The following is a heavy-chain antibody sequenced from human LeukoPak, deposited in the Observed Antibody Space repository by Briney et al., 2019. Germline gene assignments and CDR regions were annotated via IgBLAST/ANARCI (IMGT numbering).Heavy chain of an antibody. Sequence: GGSLRLSCAASGFSVGTKYMNWVRQAPGKGLEWVAILYSGSDTYYSDSVKGRFTISRDDSKNTLSLQMNSLRAEDTAVYYCARVGDHYHWYFDLWGSGTLVTVSP. CDR3: ARVGDHYHWYFDL. J-gene: IGHJ2*01. CDR2: LYSGSDT. CDR1: GFSVGTKY. D-gene: IGHD3-10*01. V-gene: IGHV3-53*01.